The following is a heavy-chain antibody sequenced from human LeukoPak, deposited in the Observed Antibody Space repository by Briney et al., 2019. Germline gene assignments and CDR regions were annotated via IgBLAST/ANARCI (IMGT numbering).Heavy chain of an antibody. CDR1: GFTFDDYA. V-gene: IGHV3-9*01. D-gene: IGHD3-9*01. CDR3: AKDRYDILTGYYASWFDP. J-gene: IGHJ5*02. Sequence: GGSLRLSCAASGFTFDDYAMHWVLQAPGKGLEWVSGISWNSGSIGYADSVKGRFTISRDNAKNSLYLQMNSLRAEDTALYYCAKDRYDILTGYYASWFDPWGQGTLVTVSS. CDR2: ISWNSGSI.